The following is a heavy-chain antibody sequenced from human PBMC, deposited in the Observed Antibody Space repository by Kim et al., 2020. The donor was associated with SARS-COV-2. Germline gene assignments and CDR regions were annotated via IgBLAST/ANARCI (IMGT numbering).Heavy chain of an antibody. CDR3: AKAPDYCGGDCYFDY. V-gene: IGHV3-23*01. CDR2: ISGSGGST. D-gene: IGHD2-21*02. J-gene: IGHJ4*02. CDR1: GLTFRSYA. Sequence: GGSLRLSCAASGLTFRSYAMSWVRQAPGKGLEWVSAISGSGGSTYYADSVKGRFPISRDNSKNTLYLQMNSLRAEDTAVYYCAKAPDYCGGDCYFDYWGQGTLVTVSS.